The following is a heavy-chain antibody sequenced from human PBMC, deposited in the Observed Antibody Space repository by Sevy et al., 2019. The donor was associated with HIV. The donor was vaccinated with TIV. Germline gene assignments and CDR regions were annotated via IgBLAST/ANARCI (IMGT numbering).Heavy chain of an antibody. CDR1: GYTFTSYG. V-gene: IGHV1-18*01. D-gene: IGHD3-3*01. Sequence: ASVKVSCKASGYTFTSYGISWVRQAPGQGLEWMEWISAYNGNTNYAQKLQGRVTMTTDTSTSTAYMELRSLRSDDTAVYYCARDESTGITILGVVKKGDAFDIWGQGTMVTVSS. CDR3: ARDESTGITILGVVKKGDAFDI. CDR2: ISAYNGNT. J-gene: IGHJ3*02.